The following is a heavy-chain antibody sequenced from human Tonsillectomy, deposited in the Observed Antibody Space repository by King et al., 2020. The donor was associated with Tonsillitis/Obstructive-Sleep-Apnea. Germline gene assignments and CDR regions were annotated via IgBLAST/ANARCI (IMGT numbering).Heavy chain of an antibody. D-gene: IGHD4-23*01. J-gene: IGHJ4*02. CDR1: GFTFDDYA. CDR2: ISWNSGSI. V-gene: IGHV3-9*01. Sequence: VQLVESGGGLVQPGRSLRLSCAASGFTFDDYAMHWVRQAPGKGLEWVSGISWNSGSIGYADSVKGRFTISRDNAKNSLYLQMNSLRAEDPALYYCAKDQSYGVNSGARLGFDYWGQGTLVTVSS. CDR3: AKDQSYGVNSGARLGFDY.